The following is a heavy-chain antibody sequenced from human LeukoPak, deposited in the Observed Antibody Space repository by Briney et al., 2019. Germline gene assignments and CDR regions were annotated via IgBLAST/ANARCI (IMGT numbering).Heavy chain of an antibody. D-gene: IGHD5-12*01. V-gene: IGHV3-7*01. CDR3: ARDRPIVATTQPCGHFDY. CDR2: IKQDGSEK. Sequence: PGGSLRLSCAASGFTFSSYWMSWVRQAPGKGLEWVANIKQDGSEKYYVDSVKGGFTISRDNAKNSLYLQMNSLRAEDTAVYYCARDRPIVATTQPCGHFDYWGQGTLVTVSS. CDR1: GFTFSSYW. J-gene: IGHJ4*02.